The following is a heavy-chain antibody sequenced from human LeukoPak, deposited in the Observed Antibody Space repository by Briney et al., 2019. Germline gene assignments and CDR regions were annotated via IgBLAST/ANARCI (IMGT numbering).Heavy chain of an antibody. J-gene: IGHJ4*02. CDR2: ISWKSDSI. V-gene: IGHV3-9*01. Sequence: PGGSLRLSCAASGFTFDDYAMHWVRQAPGKGLEWVSGISWKSDSIDYADSVKGRFTISRDNAKNSLYLQMNSLRADDTALYYCAKDWSYGGNSWKYFGSWGQGTLVTVSS. D-gene: IGHD4-23*01. CDR1: GFTFDDYA. CDR3: AKDWSYGGNSWKYFGS.